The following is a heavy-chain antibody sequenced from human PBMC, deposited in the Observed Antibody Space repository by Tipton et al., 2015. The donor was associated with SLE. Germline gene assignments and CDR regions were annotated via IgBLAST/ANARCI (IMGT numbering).Heavy chain of an antibody. CDR2: INHSGST. V-gene: IGHV4-34*01. CDR1: GGSFSGYY. Sequence: LRLSCAVYGGSFSGYYWSWIRQPPGKGLEWIGEINHSGSTNYNPSLKSRVTISVDTSKNQFSLKLSSVTAADTAVYYCARGHGDYWGQGTLVTVSS. J-gene: IGHJ4*02. CDR3: ARGHGDY.